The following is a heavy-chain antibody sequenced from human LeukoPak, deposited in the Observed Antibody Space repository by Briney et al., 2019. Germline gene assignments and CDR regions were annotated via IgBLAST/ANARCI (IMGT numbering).Heavy chain of an antibody. CDR2: ISGSGGST. D-gene: IGHD3-22*01. CDR1: GFTFSNYA. CDR3: AKDSRGYYRPFDY. Sequence: GGSLRLSRAASGFTFSNYAMSWVRQAPGKGLEWVSAISGSGGSTYYADSVKGRFTISRDNSKNTLYLQMNSLGAEDTAVFYCAKDSRGYYRPFDYWGQGALVTVSS. V-gene: IGHV3-23*01. J-gene: IGHJ4*02.